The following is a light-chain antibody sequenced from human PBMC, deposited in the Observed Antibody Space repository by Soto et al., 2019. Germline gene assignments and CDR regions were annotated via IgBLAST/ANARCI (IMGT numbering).Light chain of an antibody. CDR2: GAS. J-gene: IGKJ1*01. Sequence: EIVMTQSPPTLSVSPGERATLSCRASQSVGSKLAWYQQRPGQAPRLLIYGASSRATGIPDRFSGSGSGTDFTLTISRLEPEDFAVYYCQQYGSSPRTFGQGTKVDIK. V-gene: IGKV3-20*01. CDR1: QSVGSK. CDR3: QQYGSSPRT.